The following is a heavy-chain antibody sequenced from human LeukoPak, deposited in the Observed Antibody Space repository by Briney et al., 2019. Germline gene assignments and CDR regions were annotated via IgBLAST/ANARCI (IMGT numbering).Heavy chain of an antibody. J-gene: IGHJ6*03. CDR3: ARDSGGYERDRNYYYYMDV. D-gene: IGHD5-12*01. V-gene: IGHV3-48*03. Sequence: PGGSLRLSCAASGFTFSSYEMNWVRQAPGKGLEWVSYISSSGSTIYYADSVKGRFTISRDNAKNSLYLQMSSLRAEDTAVYYCARDSGGYERDRNYYYYMDVWGKGTPVTISS. CDR2: ISSSGSTI. CDR1: GFTFSSYE.